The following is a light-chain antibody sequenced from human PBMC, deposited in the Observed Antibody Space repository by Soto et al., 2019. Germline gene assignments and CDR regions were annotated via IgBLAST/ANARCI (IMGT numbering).Light chain of an antibody. CDR3: QQFKSYPYT. V-gene: IGKV3-11*01. Sequence: EIVLTQSPATLSLSPGERATLSCRASQSVNSYLAWYQQKPGQAPRLLIYDASNRATGIPARFSGSGSGTDFTLTISSLEPEDFATYYCQQFKSYPYTFGQGTKLEIK. J-gene: IGKJ2*01. CDR1: QSVNSY. CDR2: DAS.